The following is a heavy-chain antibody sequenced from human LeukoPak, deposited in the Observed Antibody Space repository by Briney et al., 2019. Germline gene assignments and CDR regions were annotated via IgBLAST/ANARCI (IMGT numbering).Heavy chain of an antibody. D-gene: IGHD5-12*01. V-gene: IGHV3-23*01. J-gene: IGHJ5*02. Sequence: GGSLRLSCAASGFTFSSYAMSWVRQAPGKGLEWVSAVSGSGGSTYFADSVKGRFTISRDNSKNTLYLQMNSLRAEDTAVYYCAKTSGYRRFDPWGQGTLVTVSS. CDR2: VSGSGGST. CDR3: AKTSGYRRFDP. CDR1: GFTFSSYA.